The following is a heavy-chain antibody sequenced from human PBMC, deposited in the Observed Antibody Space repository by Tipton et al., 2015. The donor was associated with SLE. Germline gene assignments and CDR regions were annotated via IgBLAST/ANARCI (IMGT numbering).Heavy chain of an antibody. J-gene: IGHJ5*02. CDR3: ARHDTNYGRNWFDP. CDR2: VSFSGNT. Sequence: TLSLTCTVSGGSFRRCSYSWAWIRQPPGKGLEWIGSVSFSGNTHYNPSLQRRVTMSVDTAKNHFSLKLSSVTAADTAVYYCARHDTNYGRNWFDPWGQGTLVTVSP. V-gene: IGHV4-39*01. CDR1: GGSFRRCSYS. D-gene: IGHD2-8*01.